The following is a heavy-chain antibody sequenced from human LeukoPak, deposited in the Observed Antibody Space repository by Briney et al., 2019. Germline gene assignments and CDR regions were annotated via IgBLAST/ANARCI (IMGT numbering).Heavy chain of an antibody. V-gene: IGHV3-66*02. Sequence: GGSLRLSCAASGFTVSSNYMSWVRQAPGKGLEWVSVIYSGGSTYYADSVKGRFTISRDNSKNTLYLQMNSLRAEDTAVYYCVRDLRSSWYVYYYYYMDVWGKGTTVTVSS. CDR1: GFTVSSNY. D-gene: IGHD6-13*01. CDR2: IYSGGST. CDR3: VRDLRSSWYVYYYYYMDV. J-gene: IGHJ6*03.